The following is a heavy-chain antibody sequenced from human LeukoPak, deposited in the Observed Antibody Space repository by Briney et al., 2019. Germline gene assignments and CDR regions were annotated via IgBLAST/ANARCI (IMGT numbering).Heavy chain of an antibody. CDR2: ISGSGGST. CDR3: AKTDSGVYYYDSSGYTLWFDY. J-gene: IGHJ4*02. V-gene: IGHV3-23*01. CDR1: GFTFSSYA. Sequence: PGGSLRLSCAASGFTFSSYAMSWVRQAPGKGLEWVSAISGSGGSTYYADSVKGRFTISRDNSKNTLYLQMNSLRAEDTAVYYCAKTDSGVYYYDSSGYTLWFDYWGQGTLVTVSS. D-gene: IGHD3-22*01.